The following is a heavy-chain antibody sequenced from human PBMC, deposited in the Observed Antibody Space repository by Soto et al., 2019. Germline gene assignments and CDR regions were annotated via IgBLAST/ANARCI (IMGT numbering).Heavy chain of an antibody. CDR2: INYDGYS. D-gene: IGHD3-10*01. CDR1: GGSITNYY. J-gene: IGHJ6*02. V-gene: IGHV4-59*08. Sequence: QVQLQESGPGLVKPSETLSLTCTVSGGSITNYYCSWFRQPPGKGLELIGYINYDGYSAYNLSLKRRVTLSMDTSKTQFSLMLESVTATDTAVYYCARHGFGPLHGLVDVWGQGTTVIVSS. CDR3: ARHGFGPLHGLVDV.